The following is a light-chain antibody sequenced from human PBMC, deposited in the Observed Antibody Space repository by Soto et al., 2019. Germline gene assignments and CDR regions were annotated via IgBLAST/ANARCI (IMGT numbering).Light chain of an antibody. CDR1: QSVSSSY. CDR2: GAS. J-gene: IGKJ1*01. CDR3: QQHGSART. V-gene: IGKV3-20*01. Sequence: EIVLTQSPGTLSLSPGERATLSCRASQSVSSSYLAWYQQKPGQAPRLLIYGASSRATGIPDRFSGSGSGTDFTLTISRLEPEDFAVYYCQQHGSARTFGQGTKVDNK.